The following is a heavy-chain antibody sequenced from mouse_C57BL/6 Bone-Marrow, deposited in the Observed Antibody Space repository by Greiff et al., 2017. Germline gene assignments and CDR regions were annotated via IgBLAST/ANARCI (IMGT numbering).Heavy chain of an antibody. D-gene: IGHD2-5*01. J-gene: IGHJ3*01. CDR2: INPDSSTI. CDR1: AVDFSRYW. CDR3: ASSYYSNYPAWFAY. V-gene: IGHV4-1*01. Sequence: AAPAVDFSRYWMSWVRRAPGKGLEWIGEINPDSSTINYAPSLKDKFIISRDNAKNTLYLQMSKVRSEDTALYYCASSYYSNYPAWFAYWGQGTLVTVSA.